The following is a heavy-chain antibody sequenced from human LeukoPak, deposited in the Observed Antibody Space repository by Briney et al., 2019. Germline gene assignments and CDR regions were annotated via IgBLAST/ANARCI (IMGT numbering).Heavy chain of an antibody. Sequence: GGSLRLSCAASGFTFSTYSMNWVRQAPGKGLEWVSSISGNSAYIFYAGSVKGRFTISRDNAQNSLYLQMNSLRAEDTALYYCVREPYSGSSAGFDYWCQGTLVTVSS. CDR1: GFTFSTYS. J-gene: IGHJ4*02. CDR3: VREPYSGSSAGFDY. D-gene: IGHD2-2*01. CDR2: ISGNSAYI. V-gene: IGHV3-21*01.